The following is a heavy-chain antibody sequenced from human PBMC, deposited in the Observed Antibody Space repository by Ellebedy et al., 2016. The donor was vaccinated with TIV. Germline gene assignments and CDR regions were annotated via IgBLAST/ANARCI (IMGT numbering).Heavy chain of an antibody. CDR2: ISYDGSDK. J-gene: IGHJ4*02. CDR1: GFTFNNYA. CDR3: ARRKREGDYDYFGFDH. Sequence: GESLKISCAASGFTFNNYAMHWVRQAPGKGLEWVAVISYDGSDKYYADSVKGRFTISRDNSKDTLYLQMNSLRVEDTAVYFCARRKREGDYDYFGFDHWGQGTLVTVSS. D-gene: IGHD5-12*01. V-gene: IGHV3-30*04.